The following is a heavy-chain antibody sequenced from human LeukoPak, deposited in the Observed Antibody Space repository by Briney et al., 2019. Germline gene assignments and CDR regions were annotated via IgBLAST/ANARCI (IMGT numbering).Heavy chain of an antibody. Sequence: SETLSLTCTVSGGSISSSSYYWGWIRQPPGKGLEWIGSIYYSGSTYYNPSLKSRVTISVDTSKNQFSLKLSSVTAADTAVYYCARIRRDGYKNAYYFGYWGQGTLVTVSS. J-gene: IGHJ4*02. CDR1: GGSISSSSYY. CDR2: IYYSGST. D-gene: IGHD5-24*01. V-gene: IGHV4-39*01. CDR3: ARIRRDGYKNAYYFGY.